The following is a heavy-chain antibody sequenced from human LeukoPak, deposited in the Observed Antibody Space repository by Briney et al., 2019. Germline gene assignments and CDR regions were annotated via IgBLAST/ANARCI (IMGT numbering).Heavy chain of an antibody. CDR1: GFTFSSYA. J-gene: IGHJ4*02. CDR2: ISYDGSNK. D-gene: IGHD3-22*01. CDR3: APSEYYYDSSGYSWGY. V-gene: IGHV3-30*04. Sequence: QSGGSLRLSCAASGFTFSSYAMHWVRQAPGKGLEWVAVISYDGSNKYYADSVKGRFTISRDNSKNTLYLQMNSLRAEDTAVYYCAPSEYYYDSSGYSWGYWGQGTLVTVSS.